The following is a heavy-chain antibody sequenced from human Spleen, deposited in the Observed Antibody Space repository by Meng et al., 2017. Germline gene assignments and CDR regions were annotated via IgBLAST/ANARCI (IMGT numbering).Heavy chain of an antibody. CDR2: ISYDGSDK. Sequence: GGSLRLSCAASGFSFSKYSMHWVRQAPGKGLEWVAVISYDGSDKYYGDSVKGRFTISRDNSKNTVDLQMNSLKAEDTATYYCARDLGEHYIFYYCDPWGQGTLVTVSS. J-gene: IGHJ5*02. CDR3: ARDLGEHYIFYYCDP. V-gene: IGHV3-30*04. CDR1: GFSFSKYS. D-gene: IGHD3-16*01.